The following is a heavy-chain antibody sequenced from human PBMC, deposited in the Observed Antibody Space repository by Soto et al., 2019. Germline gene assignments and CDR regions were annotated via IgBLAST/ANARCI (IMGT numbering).Heavy chain of an antibody. D-gene: IGHD3-3*01. V-gene: IGHV3-43*01. CDR1: GFTFDDYT. CDR2: ISWDGGST. CDR3: AKDARGITLFGVVTSYYFDY. J-gene: IGHJ4*02. Sequence: EVQLVESGGVVVQPGGSLRLSCAASGFTFDDYTMHWVRQAPGKGLEWVSLISWDGGSTYYADSVKGRFTISRDNSKNSLYLQINSLRTEYTALYYCAKDARGITLFGVVTSYYFDYWGQGTLVTVSS.